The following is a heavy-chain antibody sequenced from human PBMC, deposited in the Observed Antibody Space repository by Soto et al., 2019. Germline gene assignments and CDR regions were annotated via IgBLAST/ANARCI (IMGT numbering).Heavy chain of an antibody. CDR3: RIVVVTATHHYYGMDV. V-gene: IGHV3-23*01. CDR2: ISGSGGST. J-gene: IGHJ6*04. CDR1: GFTFSGYA. D-gene: IGHD2-21*02. Sequence: GGSLRLSCAASGFTFSGYAMSWVRQAPGKGLEWVSAISGSGGSTYYADSVKGRFTISRDNSKNTLYLQMNSLRAEDTAVYYCRIVVVTATHHYYGMDVWAKGPRSPSPQ.